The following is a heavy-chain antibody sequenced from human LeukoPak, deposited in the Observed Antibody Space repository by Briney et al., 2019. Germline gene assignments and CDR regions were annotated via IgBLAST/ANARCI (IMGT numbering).Heavy chain of an antibody. V-gene: IGHV3-21*01. CDR3: VRDRSGSYPYYFDF. J-gene: IGHJ4*02. CDR1: GFTFSDYS. CDR2: TSSRSSYI. Sequence: PGGSLRLSCAASGFTFSDYSMNWVRQPPGKGLEWVSSTSSRSSYISYADSVKGRFTISRDNAENSLYLEMNSLRAEDTAVYYCVRDRSGSYPYYFDFWGQGTLLTASS. D-gene: IGHD1-26*01.